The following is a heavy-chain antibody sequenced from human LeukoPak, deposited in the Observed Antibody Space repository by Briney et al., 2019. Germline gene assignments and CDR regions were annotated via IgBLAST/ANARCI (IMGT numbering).Heavy chain of an antibody. V-gene: IGHV4-30-2*01. D-gene: IGHD6-6*01. CDR1: GDSVSSGDHY. J-gene: IGHJ4*02. CDR2: TYHSGNT. Sequence: PSETLSLTCTVSGDSVSSGDHYWSWIRQPPGKGLEWIGHTYHSGNTYYSPSLKSRVTISVDRSKNQFSLNLSSVTAADTALYCCARGSISSLVFWGQGILVTVSS. CDR3: ARGSISSLVF.